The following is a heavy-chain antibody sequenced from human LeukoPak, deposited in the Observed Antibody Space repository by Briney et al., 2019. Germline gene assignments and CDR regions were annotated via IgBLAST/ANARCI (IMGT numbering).Heavy chain of an antibody. CDR3: ARDNSVRDEAWWFNP. J-gene: IGHJ5*02. Sequence: GASVKVSCKASGYTFTSYDINWVRQSTGQGLEWMGWMNPNSGNTGYKQKFQGRVTMTRNTSISTAYMELSSLTSEDTAVYYCARDNSVRDEAWWFNPWGQGTLVTVSS. CDR2: MNPNSGNT. D-gene: IGHD5-24*01. V-gene: IGHV1-8*01. CDR1: GYTFTSYD.